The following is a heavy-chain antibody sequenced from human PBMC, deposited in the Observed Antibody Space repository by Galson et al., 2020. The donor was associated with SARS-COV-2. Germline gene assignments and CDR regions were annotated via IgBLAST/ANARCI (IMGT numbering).Heavy chain of an antibody. CDR1: GFTFDDYA. CDR2: ISWNSGSI. D-gene: IGHD1-1*01. CDR3: ASLEDPHLPDYYYMDV. J-gene: IGHJ6*03. Sequence: GGSLRLSCAASGFTFDDYAMHWVRQAPGKGLEWVSGISWNSGSIGYADSVKGRFTISRDNAKNSLYLQMNSLRAEDTALYYCASLEDPHLPDYYYMDVWGKGTTVTVSS. V-gene: IGHV3-9*01.